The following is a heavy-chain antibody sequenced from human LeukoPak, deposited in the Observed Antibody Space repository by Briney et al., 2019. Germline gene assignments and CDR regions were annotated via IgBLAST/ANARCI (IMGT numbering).Heavy chain of an antibody. Sequence: ASVKVSCEASGYTFTGYYMHWVRQAPGQGLEWMGWINPDSGGTNYAQKFQGWVTMTRDTSITTVYMELSRLRSDVTAVYYCARGGMYSSSGGDFDYWGQGTLVTFSS. CDR1: GYTFTGYY. D-gene: IGHD6-13*01. J-gene: IGHJ4*02. CDR2: INPDSGGT. V-gene: IGHV1-2*04. CDR3: ARGGMYSSSGGDFDY.